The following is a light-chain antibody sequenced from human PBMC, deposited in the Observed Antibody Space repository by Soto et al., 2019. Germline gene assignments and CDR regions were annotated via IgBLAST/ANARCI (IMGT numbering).Light chain of an antibody. CDR3: SSYTGSSTPYV. Sequence: QSVLTQPASVSGSPGQSITISCTGTSSDIGTYKYVSWYQHPPGKAPKLMIYEASNRPSGVSNRFSGSKSGNTASLTISGLQAEDEADYYCSSYTGSSTPYVFGSGTKVTVL. J-gene: IGLJ1*01. CDR1: SSDIGTYKY. V-gene: IGLV2-14*01. CDR2: EAS.